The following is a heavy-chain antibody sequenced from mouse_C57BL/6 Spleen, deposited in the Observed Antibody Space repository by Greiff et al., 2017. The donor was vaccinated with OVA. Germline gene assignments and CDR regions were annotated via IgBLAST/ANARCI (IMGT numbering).Heavy chain of an antibody. CDR3: ARGDYRLYYFDY. CDR2: INPSNGGT. J-gene: IGHJ2*01. Sequence: QVQLQQSGTELVKPGASVKLSCKASGYTFTSYWMHWVKQRPGQGLEWIGNINPSNGGTNYNEKFKSKATLTVDKSSSTAYMQLSSLTSEDSAVYYCARGDYRLYYFDYWGQGTTLTVSS. V-gene: IGHV1-53*01. CDR1: GYTFTSYW. D-gene: IGHD2-4*01.